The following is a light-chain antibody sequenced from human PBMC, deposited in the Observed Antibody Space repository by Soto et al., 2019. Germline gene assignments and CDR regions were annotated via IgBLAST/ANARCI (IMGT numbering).Light chain of an antibody. Sequence: EIVMTQSPATLSVSPGERATLSCRASQSVSSDLAWYQQRPGQAPRLLIYRASTRAVGIPARFSGSGSGTEFTLTISSLQSEDFAVYYCQQYNNWPLTFGQGTRLEI. V-gene: IGKV3-15*01. CDR1: QSVSSD. J-gene: IGKJ5*01. CDR3: QQYNNWPLT. CDR2: RAS.